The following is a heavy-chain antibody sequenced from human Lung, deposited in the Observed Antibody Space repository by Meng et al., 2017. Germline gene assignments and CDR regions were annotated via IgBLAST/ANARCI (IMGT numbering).Heavy chain of an antibody. CDR3: TRDIQRIGSYFYFDY. CDR1: GFTFSDYY. CDR2: MGATDPTI. V-gene: IGHV3-11*01. Sequence: QVQLVESGGGVVEPGGSLRLPFIVSGFTFSDYYMCWIRKAPGYGLEWLAEMGATDPTIPYADSVRGRFTISRDNAKNSLYLQMDSLRAEDTAVYYCTRDIQRIGSYFYFDYWGQGTLVTVSS. D-gene: IGHD3-22*01. J-gene: IGHJ4*02.